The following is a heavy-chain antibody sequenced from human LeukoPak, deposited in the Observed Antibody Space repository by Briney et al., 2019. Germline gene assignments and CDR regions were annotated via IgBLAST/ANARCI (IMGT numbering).Heavy chain of an antibody. V-gene: IGHV1-8*03. Sequence: ASVKVSCKASGYTFTSYDINWVRQATGQGLEWMGWMNPNSGNTGYAQKFQGRVTITRNTSISTAYMELSSLRSEDTAVYYCARTSLYDYVWGSYRPYYFDYWGQGTLVTVSS. CDR3: ARTSLYDYVWGSYRPYYFDY. D-gene: IGHD3-16*02. CDR1: GYTFTSYD. CDR2: MNPNSGNT. J-gene: IGHJ4*02.